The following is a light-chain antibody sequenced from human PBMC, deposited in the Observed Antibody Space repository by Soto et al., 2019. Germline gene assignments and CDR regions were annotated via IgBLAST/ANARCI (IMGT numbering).Light chain of an antibody. V-gene: IGLV2-14*03. CDR1: SSDVGGYNY. CDR3: SSYTSRDTVV. Sequence: QSALTQPASVSASPGQSITIFCTGTSSDVGGYNYVSWYQQRPGKPPKLMIYDVTNRPSGVSNRFSGSKSGSTASLTIAGLNAEDEGDYYCSSYTSRDTVVFGGGTKVTVL. CDR2: DVT. J-gene: IGLJ3*02.